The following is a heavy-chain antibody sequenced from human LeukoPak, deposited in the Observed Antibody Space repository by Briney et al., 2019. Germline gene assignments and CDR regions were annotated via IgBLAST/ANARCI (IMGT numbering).Heavy chain of an antibody. V-gene: IGHV4-28*03. CDR3: AREGANKWDY. Sequence: SETLSLTCAVSGYSITSSSWWGWIRQPPGKGLEWIGYIYHSGTTYYNPSLQSRVTMSVDTSKNQFSLKLSSVTAVDTAVYYCAREGANKWDYWGQGTLVTVSS. D-gene: IGHD2-8*01. CDR2: IYHSGTT. CDR1: GYSITSSSW. J-gene: IGHJ4*02.